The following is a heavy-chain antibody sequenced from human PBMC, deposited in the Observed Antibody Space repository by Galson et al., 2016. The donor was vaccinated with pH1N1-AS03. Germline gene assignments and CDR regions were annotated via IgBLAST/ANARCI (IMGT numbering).Heavy chain of an antibody. J-gene: IGHJ4*02. D-gene: IGHD1-1*01. CDR2: IRSSGNPI. V-gene: IGHV3-48*01. CDR3: ARDAPERPLGASFYY. Sequence: SLRLSCAASGFTFTSYSMNWVRQAPGKGLEWISYIRSSGNPIYYADSVKGRFTISRDNAKNSVYLQMNSLRAEDTAVYFCARDAPERPLGASFYYWGQGALVIVSS. CDR1: GFTFTSYS.